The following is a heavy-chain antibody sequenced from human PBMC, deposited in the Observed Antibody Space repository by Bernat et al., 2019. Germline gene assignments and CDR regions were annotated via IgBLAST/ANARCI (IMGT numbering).Heavy chain of an antibody. J-gene: IGHJ4*02. V-gene: IGHV4-4*02. CDR3: ARRPRMGATDYYFDY. CDR1: GGSISSSNW. Sequence: QVQLQESGPGLVKPSGTLSLTCAVSGGSISSSNWWSWVRQPPGKGLEWIGSIYYSGSTYYNPSLKSRVTISVDTSKNQFSLKLSSVTAADTAVYYCARRPRMGATDYYFDYWGQGTLVTVSS. D-gene: IGHD1-26*01. CDR2: IYYSGST.